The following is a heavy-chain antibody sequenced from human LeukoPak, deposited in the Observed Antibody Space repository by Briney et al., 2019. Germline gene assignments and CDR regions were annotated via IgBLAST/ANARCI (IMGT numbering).Heavy chain of an antibody. J-gene: IGHJ4*02. CDR1: GFIFSSYG. CDR3: ARSAAAGRIVATFAY. Sequence: GGSLRLSCAASGFIFSSYGMHWVRQAPGKGLAWVAIISYNGINKYYADSVKGRFTISQDNSKNTLYLHMNSLRAEDTAVYYCARSAAAGRIVATFAYWGQGTLVTVSS. V-gene: IGHV3-30*19. CDR2: ISYNGINK. D-gene: IGHD5-12*01.